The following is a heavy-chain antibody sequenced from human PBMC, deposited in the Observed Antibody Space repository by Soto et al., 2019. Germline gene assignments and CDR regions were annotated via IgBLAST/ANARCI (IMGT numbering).Heavy chain of an antibody. J-gene: IGHJ6*02. V-gene: IGHV1-69*13. D-gene: IGHD3-3*01. CDR1: GGTFSIYA. Sequence: GASVKVSCKASGGTFSIYAIIWVRQAPGQGLEWMGGIIPIFGTANYAQKFQGRVTITADESTSTAYMELSSLRSEDTAVYYCARSVGVLDEDYYYGMDVWGQGTTVTVSS. CDR2: IIPIFGTA. CDR3: ARSVGVLDEDYYYGMDV.